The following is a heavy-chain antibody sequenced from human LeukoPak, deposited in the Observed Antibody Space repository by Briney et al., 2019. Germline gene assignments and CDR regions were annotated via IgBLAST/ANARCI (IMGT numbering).Heavy chain of an antibody. V-gene: IGHV1-2*02. CDR3: ARQLSSTSYRDYGMDV. Sequence: GASVKVSCKASGYTFTGYYMHWVRQAPGQGLEWMGWINPNSGGTNYAQKFQGRVTMTRDTSISTAYMELSRLRSDDTAVYYCARQLSSTSYRDYGMDVWGQGTTVTVSS. CDR2: INPNSGGT. CDR1: GYTFTGYY. J-gene: IGHJ6*02. D-gene: IGHD2-2*01.